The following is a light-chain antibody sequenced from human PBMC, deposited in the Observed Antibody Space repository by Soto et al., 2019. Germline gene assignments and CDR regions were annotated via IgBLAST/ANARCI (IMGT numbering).Light chain of an antibody. CDR3: QHRNNWPWT. CDR2: DAS. V-gene: IGKV3-11*01. Sequence: EIVLTQSPAILSLSPGERATLSCRASQSVGRYLVWYQQKPGQAPSLLIYDASNRATGVPARFSGSGSGTDFTFTISSLESEDFAVYYCQHRNNWPWTLGQGTRVEIK. J-gene: IGKJ1*01. CDR1: QSVGRY.